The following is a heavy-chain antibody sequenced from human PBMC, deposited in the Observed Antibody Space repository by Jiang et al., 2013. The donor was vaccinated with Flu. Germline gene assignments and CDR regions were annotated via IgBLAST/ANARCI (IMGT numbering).Heavy chain of an antibody. CDR2: ISDDGSNR. Sequence: VQLLESGGGVVQPGRSLRLSCAASGFTFSRYSMHWVRQAPGKGLEWVAFISDDGSNRSYAYSVKGRFIISRDNSKNTLFLQMNSLRPEDTAVYYCARDIVAPEYYFDYWGQGTLVTVSS. CDR1: GFTFSRYS. V-gene: IGHV3-30-3*01. CDR3: ARDIVAPEYYFDY. J-gene: IGHJ4*02. D-gene: IGHD5-12*01.